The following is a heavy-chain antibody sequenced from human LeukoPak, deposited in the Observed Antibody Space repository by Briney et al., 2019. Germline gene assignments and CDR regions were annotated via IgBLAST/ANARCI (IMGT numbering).Heavy chain of an antibody. V-gene: IGHV3-48*04. CDR3: ARDPVDTAISAFGDY. CDR2: ISSSSSTI. CDR1: GFTFSSYS. D-gene: IGHD5-18*01. J-gene: IGHJ4*02. Sequence: GGSLRLSCAASGFTFSSYSMNWVRQAPGKGLEWVSYISSSSSTIYYADSVKGRFTISRDNAKNSLYLQMNSLRAEDTAVYYCARDPVDTAISAFGDYWGQGTLVTVSS.